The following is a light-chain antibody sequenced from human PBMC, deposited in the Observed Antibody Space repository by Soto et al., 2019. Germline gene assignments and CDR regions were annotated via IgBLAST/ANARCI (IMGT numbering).Light chain of an antibody. CDR1: SIYVGSYNL. Sequence: QSALTQPASVSGSPGQSITISCTGTSIYVGSYNLVSWYQHHPGKAPKLMIYEGSKRPSGVSNRFSGSKSDNTASLTISGLQAEDEADYYCCSYAGSSTWVFGGGTKLTVL. CDR2: EGS. CDR3: CSYAGSSTWV. V-gene: IGLV2-23*01. J-gene: IGLJ3*02.